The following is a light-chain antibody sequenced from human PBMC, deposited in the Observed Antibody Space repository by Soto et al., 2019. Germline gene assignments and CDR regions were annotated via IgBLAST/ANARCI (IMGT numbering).Light chain of an antibody. Sequence: DIQMTQSPSIASASGGDRVTITCRASQSISSWLAWYQQKPVKAPKLLIYDASNLETGVPSRFSGSGSGTDFTFTISSLQPEDIATYYCQQYDNLPLTFGGGTKVDIK. J-gene: IGKJ4*01. CDR1: QSISSW. CDR2: DAS. CDR3: QQYDNLPLT. V-gene: IGKV1-33*01.